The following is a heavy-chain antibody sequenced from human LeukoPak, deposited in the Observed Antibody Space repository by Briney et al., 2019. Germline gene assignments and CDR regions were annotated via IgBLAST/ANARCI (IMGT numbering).Heavy chain of an antibody. CDR1: GGSFSSSSYY. Sequence: PSETLSLTCTVSGGSFSSSSYYWGWIRQPPGKGLEWIGSIYYSGTTYYNPSLKSRVTISVDTSKNQFSLKLSSVTAAETAVYYCASARPDYDFWSGNTYYYYNYMDVWGKGTTVTVSS. CDR3: ASARPDYDFWSGNTYYYYNYMDV. D-gene: IGHD3-3*01. V-gene: IGHV4-39*01. CDR2: IYYSGTT. J-gene: IGHJ6*03.